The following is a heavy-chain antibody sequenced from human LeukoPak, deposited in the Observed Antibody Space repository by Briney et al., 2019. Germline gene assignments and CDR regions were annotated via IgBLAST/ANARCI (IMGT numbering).Heavy chain of an antibody. V-gene: IGHV4-61*02. CDR2: IYPSGST. CDR1: GGSITNNEYY. CDR3: ARDFSY. Sequence: SETLSLTCTVSGGSITNNEYYWNWIRQPAGKGLEWIGRIYPSGSTNYNPSIKSRVSISMDTSKNQFSLRLTSVTAAYTAVCYCARDFSYWGQGTLVTVSS. J-gene: IGHJ4*02. D-gene: IGHD2-21*01.